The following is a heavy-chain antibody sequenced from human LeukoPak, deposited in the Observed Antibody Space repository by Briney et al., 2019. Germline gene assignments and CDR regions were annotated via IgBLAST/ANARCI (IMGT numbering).Heavy chain of an antibody. CDR2: INPNSGGT. Sequence: ASVKVSCKASGCTFTGYYMHWVRQAPGQGLEWMGWINPNSGGTNYAQKFQGRVTMTRDTSISTAYMELSRLRSDDTAVYYCARDGGNTYYDYVWGSPDYWGQGTLVTVSS. J-gene: IGHJ4*02. D-gene: IGHD3-16*01. V-gene: IGHV1-2*02. CDR1: GCTFTGYY. CDR3: ARDGGNTYYDYVWGSPDY.